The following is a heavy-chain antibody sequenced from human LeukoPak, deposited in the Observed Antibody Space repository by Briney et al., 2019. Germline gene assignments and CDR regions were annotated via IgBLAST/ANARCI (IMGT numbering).Heavy chain of an antibody. CDR1: GYTFTSYG. J-gene: IGHJ4*02. V-gene: IGHV1-18*01. CDR3: ARAGYYDSSGYSAY. D-gene: IGHD3-22*01. CDR2: ISAYNGNT. Sequence: ASVKVSCKASGYTFTSYGISWVRQAPGQGLEWMGWISAYNGNTNYAQKLQGRVTMTPDTSTSTAYMELRSLRSDDTAVYYCARAGYYDSSGYSAYWGQGTLVTVSS.